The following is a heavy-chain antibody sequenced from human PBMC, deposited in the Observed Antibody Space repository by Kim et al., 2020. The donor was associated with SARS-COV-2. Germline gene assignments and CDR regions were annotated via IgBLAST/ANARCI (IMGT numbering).Heavy chain of an antibody. CDR2: IIPIFGTA. V-gene: IGHV1-69*13. CDR3: ARGTVGWYWFDY. D-gene: IGHD6-19*01. J-gene: IGHJ4*02. CDR1: GGTFSSYA. Sequence: SVKVSCKASGGTFSSYAISWVRQAPGQGLEWMGGIIPIFGTANYAQKFQGRVTITADESTSTAYMELSSLRSEDTAVYYCARGTVGWYWFDYWGQGTLVTVSS.